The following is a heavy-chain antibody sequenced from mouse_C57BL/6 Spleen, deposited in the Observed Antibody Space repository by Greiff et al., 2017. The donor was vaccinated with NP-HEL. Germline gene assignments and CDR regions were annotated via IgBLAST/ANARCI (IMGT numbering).Heavy chain of an antibody. CDR2: IDPSDSYT. CDR1: GYTFTSYW. CDR3: ARKYGSSLYYFDY. D-gene: IGHD1-1*01. Sequence: VQLQQPGAELVRPGTSVKLSCKASGYTFTSYWMHWVKQRPGQGLEWIGVIDPSDSYTNYNQKFKGKATLTVDTSSSTAYMQLSSLTSEDSAVYYCARKYGSSLYYFDYWGQGTTLTVSS. J-gene: IGHJ2*01. V-gene: IGHV1-59*01.